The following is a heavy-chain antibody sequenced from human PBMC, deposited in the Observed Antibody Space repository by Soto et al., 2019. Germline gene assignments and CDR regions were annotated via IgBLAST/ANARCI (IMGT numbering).Heavy chain of an antibody. CDR3: ARDSPYVYIWGSYRNTPYYFDY. D-gene: IGHD3-16*02. V-gene: IGHV1-18*01. Sequence: ASVKVSCKASGYTFTSYGISWVRQAPGQGLEWMGWISAYNGNTNYAQKLQGRVTMTTDTSTSTAYMELRSLRSDDTAVYYCARDSPYVYIWGSYRNTPYYFDYWGQGTLVTVSS. J-gene: IGHJ4*02. CDR2: ISAYNGNT. CDR1: GYTFTSYG.